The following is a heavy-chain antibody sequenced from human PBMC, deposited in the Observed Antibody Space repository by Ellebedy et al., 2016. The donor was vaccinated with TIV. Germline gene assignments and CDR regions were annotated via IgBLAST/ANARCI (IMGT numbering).Heavy chain of an antibody. CDR2: IHAGNGNT. CDR1: GYTFTSYA. D-gene: IGHD4-17*01. Sequence: AASVKVSCKASGYTFTSYAMHWARQAPGQRLEWMGWIHAGNGNTKYSQKFQGRVTITRDTSASTAYMELSSLRSEDTAVYYCTRDAIEYGADAFDIWGHGTMVTVSS. V-gene: IGHV1-3*01. J-gene: IGHJ3*02. CDR3: TRDAIEYGADAFDI.